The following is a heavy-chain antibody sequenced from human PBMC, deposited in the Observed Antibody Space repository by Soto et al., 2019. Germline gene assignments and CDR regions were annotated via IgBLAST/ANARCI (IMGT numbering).Heavy chain of an antibody. V-gene: IGHV1-18*01. J-gene: IGHJ4*02. Sequence: QVQLVQSGSAVKKHWATLKVSCKASGYTFTSYGISWVRQAPGQGLEWMGWISAYNVNTKYAQKLQGRVTMTTDTYTTTAYMELRSLRSDDTAVYYCAREPKYFDYFGQGPLVTVSS. CDR1: GYTFTSYG. CDR3: AREPKYFDY. CDR2: ISAYNVNT.